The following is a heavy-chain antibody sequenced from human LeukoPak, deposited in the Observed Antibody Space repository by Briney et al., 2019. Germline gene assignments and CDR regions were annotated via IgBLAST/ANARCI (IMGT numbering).Heavy chain of an antibody. J-gene: IGHJ4*02. Sequence: ASVKVSCKASGYTFTSYGISWVRQAPGQGLEWMGWISAYNGNTNYAQKLQGRVTMTTDTSTSTAYMELRSLRSDDTAVYYCARDNDSRDPPHFDYWGQGTLVTVSS. D-gene: IGHD3-16*01. V-gene: IGHV1-18*01. CDR2: ISAYNGNT. CDR1: GYTFTSYG. CDR3: ARDNDSRDPPHFDY.